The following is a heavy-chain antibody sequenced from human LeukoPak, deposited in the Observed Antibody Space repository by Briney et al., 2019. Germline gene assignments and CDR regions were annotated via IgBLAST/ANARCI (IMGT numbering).Heavy chain of an antibody. CDR2: INWSGGST. CDR1: GFTFSSYS. V-gene: IGHV3-20*04. J-gene: IGHJ4*02. Sequence: GGSLRLSCAASGFTFSSYSMNWVRQAPGKGLEWVSGINWSGGSTGYADPLRGRFTISRDNAKNSLYLQMDSLRAEDTALYYCARAPITSPFYFDSWGQGTLVTVSS. D-gene: IGHD2-2*01. CDR3: ARAPITSPFYFDS.